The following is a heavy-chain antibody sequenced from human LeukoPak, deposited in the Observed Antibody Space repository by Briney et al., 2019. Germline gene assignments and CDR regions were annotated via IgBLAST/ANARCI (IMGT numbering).Heavy chain of an antibody. CDR1: GGTFSSYA. Sequence: SVKVSCKASGGTFSSYAISLVRQAPGQGLEWMGGIIPIFGTANYAQKFQGRVTITTDESTSTAYMELSSLRSEDTAVYYCARGGDIVATINPFDYWGQGTLVTVSS. J-gene: IGHJ4*02. D-gene: IGHD5-12*01. CDR2: IIPIFGTA. V-gene: IGHV1-69*05. CDR3: ARGGDIVATINPFDY.